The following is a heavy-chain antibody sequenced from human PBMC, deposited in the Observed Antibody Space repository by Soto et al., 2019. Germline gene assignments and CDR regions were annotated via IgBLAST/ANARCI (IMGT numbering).Heavy chain of an antibody. CDR3: GKGSGSYYQYYYYGMDV. J-gene: IGHJ6*04. CDR1: GFTFSSYA. CDR2: ISGSGGST. Sequence: EVQLLESGGGLVQPGGSLRLSCAASGFTFSSYAMSWVRQAPGKGLEWVAAISGSGGSTYYADSVKGRFTISRDNSKNTLYLQMNRLRAEDTAVYYCGKGSGSYYQYYYYGMDVWCKGTTVTVSS. D-gene: IGHD3-10*01. V-gene: IGHV3-23*01.